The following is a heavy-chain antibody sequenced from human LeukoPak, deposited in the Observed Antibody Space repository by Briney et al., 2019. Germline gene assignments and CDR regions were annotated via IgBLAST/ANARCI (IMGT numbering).Heavy chain of an antibody. Sequence: SETLSLTCTVSGGSISNYYWSWIRQSPGKGLEWLGNIYYSGSTNYNPSLKSRVIISVDTSKNQFSLKLSSVTAADTAVYYCARGSRGPWGQGTLVTVSS. CDR3: ARGSRGP. V-gene: IGHV4-59*12. D-gene: IGHD3-10*01. CDR1: GGSISNYY. J-gene: IGHJ5*02. CDR2: IYYSGST.